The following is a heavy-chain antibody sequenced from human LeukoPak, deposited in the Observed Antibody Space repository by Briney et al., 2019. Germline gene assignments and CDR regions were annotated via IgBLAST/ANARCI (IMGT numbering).Heavy chain of an antibody. CDR3: TSQDYDYVWGSYRSIVDY. Sequence: PGGSPRLSCTASGFTFGDYAMSWVRQAPGKGLEWVGFIRSKAYGGTTEYAASVKGRFTISRDDSKSIAYLQMNSLKTEDTAVYYCTSQDYDYVWGSYRSIVDYWGQGTLVTVSS. D-gene: IGHD3-16*02. J-gene: IGHJ4*02. CDR2: IRSKAYGGTT. V-gene: IGHV3-49*04. CDR1: GFTFGDYA.